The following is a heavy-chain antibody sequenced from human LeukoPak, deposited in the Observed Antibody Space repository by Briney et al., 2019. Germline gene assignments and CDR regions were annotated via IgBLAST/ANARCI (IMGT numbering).Heavy chain of an antibody. V-gene: IGHV3-30*18. CDR1: GFTFSSYG. CDR2: ISYDGSNK. J-gene: IGHJ4*02. Sequence: PGGSLRLSCAASGFTFSSYGMHWVRQAPGKGLEWVAVISYDGSNKYYAHSVKGRFTISRDNSKNTPYLQMNSLRAEDTAVYYCAKGGRELVAGTGKFDYWGQGTLVTVSS. D-gene: IGHD6-19*01. CDR3: AKGGRELVAGTGKFDY.